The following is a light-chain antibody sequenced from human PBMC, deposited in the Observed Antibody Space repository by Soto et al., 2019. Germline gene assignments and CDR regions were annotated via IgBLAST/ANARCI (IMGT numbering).Light chain of an antibody. V-gene: IGKV3-20*01. CDR2: GAS. CDR1: QSVSSN. J-gene: IGKJ1*01. Sequence: EIVMTQSPATLSVSPGERATLSCRASQSVSSNLAWYQQKPGQAPRLLIYGASSRATGIPDRFSGSGSGTDFTLTISRLEPEDFAVYYCHQYDKSPWTFGQGTKVDIK. CDR3: HQYDKSPWT.